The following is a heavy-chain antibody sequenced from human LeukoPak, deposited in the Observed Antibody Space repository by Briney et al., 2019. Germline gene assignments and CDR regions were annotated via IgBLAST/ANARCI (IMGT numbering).Heavy chain of an antibody. J-gene: IGHJ4*02. Sequence: SETLSLTCTVSGGSISSHYWSWIRQPPGKGLEWIGYIYYSGSTNYNPSLKSRVTISVDTSKNQFSLKLGSVTAADTAVYYCARNSRKYYYGSGSYYSTLFDYWGQGTLVTVSS. CDR3: ARNSRKYYYGSGSYYSTLFDY. V-gene: IGHV4-59*11. CDR2: IYYSGST. CDR1: GGSISSHY. D-gene: IGHD3-10*01.